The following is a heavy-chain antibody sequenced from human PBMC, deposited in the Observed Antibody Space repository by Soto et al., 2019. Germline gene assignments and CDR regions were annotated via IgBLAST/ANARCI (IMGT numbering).Heavy chain of an antibody. CDR2: TSFLGST. J-gene: IGHJ4*02. D-gene: IGHD6-13*01. V-gene: IGHV4-30-4*01. CDR3: ASVSAGVAAAGQIVVSTFAF. CDR1: CGNIRNGDYH. Sequence: PSETMSHPCTVSCGNIRNGDYHWSRIQETAGKGLDRLRYTSFLGSTYYTPSLMTRLTISVDTSKNHFSLKLTSVTAADTAVYYCASVSAGVAAAGQIVVSTFAFWRQGTLVTSPQ.